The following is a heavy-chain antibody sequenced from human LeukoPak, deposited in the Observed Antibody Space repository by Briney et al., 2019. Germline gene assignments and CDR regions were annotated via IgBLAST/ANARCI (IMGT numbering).Heavy chain of an antibody. V-gene: IGHV4-34*01. CDR2: VSPGGYT. D-gene: IGHD2-21*01. CDR1: GVSVSDYY. Sequence: PSETLSLTCAVSGVSVSDYYWSWIRQSPEKGLEWIGEVSPGGYTTYNPSLRSRVIISEDTSENQLSLNVTSVTAADTALYYCARIRCGRGQARCYNHWAQGSLVTGSS. J-gene: IGHJ5*02. CDR3: ARIRCGRGQARCYNH.